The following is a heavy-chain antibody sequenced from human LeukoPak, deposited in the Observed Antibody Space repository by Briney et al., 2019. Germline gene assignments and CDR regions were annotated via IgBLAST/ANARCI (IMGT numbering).Heavy chain of an antibody. V-gene: IGHV1-2*02. D-gene: IGHD3-10*01. CDR2: INPNSGGT. CDR1: GYTFTGYY. J-gene: IGHJ4*02. CDR3: ARGPPGNYYGSGSFLSDLSFDY. Sequence: GASVKVSCKSSGYTFTGYYMHWVRQAPGQGLEWMGWINPNSGGTNYAQKFQGGVPMTRDTSISTAYMELRRLRSDDTAVYYCARGPPGNYYGSGSFLSDLSFDYWGQGALVTVSS.